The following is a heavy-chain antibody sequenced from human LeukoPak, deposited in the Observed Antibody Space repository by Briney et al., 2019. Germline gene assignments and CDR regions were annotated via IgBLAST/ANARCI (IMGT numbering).Heavy chain of an antibody. CDR2: IWYDGSNK. Sequence: RSLRLSCAASGFTFSSYGMHWVRQAPGKGLEWVAVIWYDGSNKYYADSVKGRFTISRDNSKNTLYLQMNSLRAEDTAVYYCASQGSGYYRAFDYWGQGTLVAVSS. J-gene: IGHJ4*02. D-gene: IGHD3-22*01. V-gene: IGHV3-33*01. CDR1: GFTFSSYG. CDR3: ASQGSGYYRAFDY.